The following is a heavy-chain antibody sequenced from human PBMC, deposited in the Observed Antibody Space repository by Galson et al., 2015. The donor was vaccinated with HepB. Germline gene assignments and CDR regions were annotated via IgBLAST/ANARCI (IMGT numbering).Heavy chain of an antibody. CDR3: ARPRDGYNDYFDY. CDR2: IKEDGSDK. Sequence: SLRLSCAASGFAFNTYWMNWIRQAPGKGLEWVANIKEDGSDKNYVASVKGRFTISRDNAKGSLYLQMNSLRAEDTDLYYCARPRDGYNDYFDYCGQGTLVTVSS. V-gene: IGHV3-7*01. CDR1: GFAFNTYW. D-gene: IGHD5-24*01. J-gene: IGHJ4*02.